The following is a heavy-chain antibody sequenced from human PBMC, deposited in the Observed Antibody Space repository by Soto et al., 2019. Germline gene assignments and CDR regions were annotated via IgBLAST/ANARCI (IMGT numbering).Heavy chain of an antibody. CDR2: IIPILGIA. Sequence: SSLKLSCKASGCSFSSYIISWRRNAPEQGLEWMGRIIPILGIANYAQKFQGRVTITADKSTSTAYMELSSLRSEDTAVYYCAREYCSGGSCYGLIDYWGQGTLVTVSS. CDR3: AREYCSGGSCYGLIDY. V-gene: IGHV1-69*04. CDR1: GCSFSSYI. J-gene: IGHJ4*02. D-gene: IGHD2-15*01.